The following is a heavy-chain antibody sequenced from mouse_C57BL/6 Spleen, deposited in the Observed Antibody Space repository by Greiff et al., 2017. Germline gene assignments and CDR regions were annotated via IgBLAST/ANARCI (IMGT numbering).Heavy chain of an antibody. Sequence: QVQLKESGPGLVQPSQSLSITCTVSGFSLTSYGVHWVRQSPGKGLEWLGVIWRGGSTDYNDAFMSRLSITKDNSKSQGFLKMDSLQAEDTAIYYCAKNRAIDCWGQGTPVTVSS. CDR3: AKNRAIDC. V-gene: IGHV2-5*01. CDR1: GFSLTSYG. CDR2: IWRGGST. J-gene: IGHJ4*01.